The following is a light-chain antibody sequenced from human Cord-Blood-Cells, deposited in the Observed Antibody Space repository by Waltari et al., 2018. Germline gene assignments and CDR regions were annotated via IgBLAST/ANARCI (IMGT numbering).Light chain of an antibody. CDR1: SSDVGGYNY. CDR2: DVS. V-gene: IGLV2-14*01. CDR3: SSYTSSSTRV. J-gene: IGLJ3*02. Sequence: QSALTQPASVSGSPGQSITISCTGTSSDVGGYNYVSWYQQNPGKAPKLMIYDVSNRPSGVSNRFSGSKSCNTASLTISGLQAEDEADYYCSSYTSSSTRVFGGGTKLTVL.